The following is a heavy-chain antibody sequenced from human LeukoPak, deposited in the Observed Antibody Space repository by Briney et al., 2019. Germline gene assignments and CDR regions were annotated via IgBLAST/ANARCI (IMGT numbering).Heavy chain of an antibody. D-gene: IGHD4-23*01. V-gene: IGHV1-2*02. CDR1: GYTFTSYY. J-gene: IGHJ3*02. CDR3: ATPTVGTSRFDGFDI. CDR2: INPNSGGT. Sequence: ASVKVSCKASGYTFTSYYMHWVRQAPGQGLEWMGWINPNSGGTNYAQRFQGRVTMTRDTSISTAYMELSRLRSDDTAVYYCATPTVGTSRFDGFDIWGQGTMVTVSP.